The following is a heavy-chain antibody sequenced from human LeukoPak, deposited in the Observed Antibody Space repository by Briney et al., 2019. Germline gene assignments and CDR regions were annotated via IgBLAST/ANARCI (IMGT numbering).Heavy chain of an antibody. J-gene: IGHJ4*02. CDR1: GFTFGSYS. CDR3: ARGPIAYCSGGSCYSGELEHFDY. CDR2: ISISNYK. D-gene: IGHD2-15*01. Sequence: GGSLRLSCAASGFTFGSYSLNWVRQAPGKGLEWVSSISISNYKYYADSVKGRFTISRDNANNSLYLQMNSLRAEDTAVYYCARGPIAYCSGGSCYSGELEHFDYWGQGTLVTVSS. V-gene: IGHV3-21*01.